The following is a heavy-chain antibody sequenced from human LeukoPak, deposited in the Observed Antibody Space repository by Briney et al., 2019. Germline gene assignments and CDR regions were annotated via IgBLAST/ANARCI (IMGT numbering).Heavy chain of an antibody. J-gene: IGHJ4*02. CDR2: SNAGNGNT. D-gene: IGHD3-22*01. V-gene: IGHV1-3*02. CDR1: GYTFTSYA. Sequence: ASVKVSCKASGYTFTSYAMHWVRQAPGQRLEWMGWSNAGNGNTKYSQEFQGRVTITRDTSASTAYMELSSLRSEDMAVYYCARAYNYYDSSGYYLGYYFDYWGQGTLVTVFS. CDR3: ARAYNYYDSSGYYLGYYFDY.